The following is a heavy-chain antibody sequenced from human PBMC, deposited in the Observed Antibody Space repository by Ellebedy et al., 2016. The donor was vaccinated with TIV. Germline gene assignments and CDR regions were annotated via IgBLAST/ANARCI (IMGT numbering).Heavy chain of an antibody. J-gene: IGHJ4*02. CDR2: IYYSGTT. Sequence: GSLRLSCTVSGGSISTYYWTWIRQPPGKGLEWIGNIYYSGTTNYNPSLKSRFTMSVDTSKNQFSLKLSSVTAADTAVYYCARADYYASGGFDYWGRGTLVTVSS. D-gene: IGHD3-10*01. CDR3: ARADYYASGGFDY. V-gene: IGHV4-59*01. CDR1: GGSISTYY.